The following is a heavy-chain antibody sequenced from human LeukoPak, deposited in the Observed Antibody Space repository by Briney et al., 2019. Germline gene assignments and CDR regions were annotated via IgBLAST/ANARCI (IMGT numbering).Heavy chain of an antibody. D-gene: IGHD1-1*01. Sequence: SETLSLTCAVSGGSISSGGYSWSWIRRPPGKGLEWIGYIYYSGSTYYNPSLKSRVTISVDRSKNQFSLKLSSVTAADTAVYYCARGVQYVVSQHGNWFDPWGQGTLVTVSS. J-gene: IGHJ5*02. CDR3: ARGVQYVVSQHGNWFDP. CDR1: GGSISSGGYS. V-gene: IGHV4-30-2*01. CDR2: IYYSGST.